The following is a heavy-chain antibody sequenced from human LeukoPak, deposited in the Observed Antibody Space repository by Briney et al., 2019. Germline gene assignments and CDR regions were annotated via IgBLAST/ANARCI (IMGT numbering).Heavy chain of an antibody. CDR1: GFTFSTYA. CDR3: ARESGGNTPYYFDY. V-gene: IGHV3-30*04. CDR2: ISYDDGSNK. D-gene: IGHD2-2*02. Sequence: GRSLRLSCAASGFTFSTYALHWVRQAPGKGLEWVAVISYDDGSNKYYADSVKGRFTISRDNSKNTLYLQMNSLRTEDTAVYYCARESGGNTPYYFDYWGQGTLVTVSS. J-gene: IGHJ4*02.